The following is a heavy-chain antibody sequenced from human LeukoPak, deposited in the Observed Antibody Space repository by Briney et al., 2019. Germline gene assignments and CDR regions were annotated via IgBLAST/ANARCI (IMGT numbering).Heavy chain of an antibody. CDR2: INTNTGNP. Sequence: ASVKVSCKASGYTFTTCAMNWVRQAPGQGPEWMGWINTNTGNPTYAQGFAGRFVFSLDTSVSTAYLQISSLQAEDTAVYYCARKYGGSRGLGGYLDYWGQGTLVTVSS. V-gene: IGHV7-4-1*02. J-gene: IGHJ4*02. CDR3: ARKYGGSRGLGGYLDY. CDR1: GYTFTTCA. D-gene: IGHD4-23*01.